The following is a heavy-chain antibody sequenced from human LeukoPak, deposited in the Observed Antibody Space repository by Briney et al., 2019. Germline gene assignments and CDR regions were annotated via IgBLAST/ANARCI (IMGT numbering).Heavy chain of an antibody. CDR2: IYHSGST. CDR1: GYSISSGYY. J-gene: IGHJ6*03. CDR3: ARSRASYYYYYMDV. V-gene: IGHV4-38-2*02. Sequence: SETLSLTCTVSGYSISSGYYWGWIRQPPGKGLGWIGSIYHSGSTYYNPSLKSRVTISVDTSKNQFSLKLSSVTAADTAVYYCARSRASYYYYYMDVWGKGTTVTVSS.